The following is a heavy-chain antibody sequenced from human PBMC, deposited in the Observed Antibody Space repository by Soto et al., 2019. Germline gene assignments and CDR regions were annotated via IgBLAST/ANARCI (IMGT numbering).Heavy chain of an antibody. Sequence: GVSLRLSCAASGVTCSSYAMSWVRPAPGKGLEWVAVIPNTENKKYYADSVKGRFTISRDNSQNTLFLQMDSLMSEDTAMYYCARTAGGRVRGALDIWGQGTMVTVSS. CDR2: IPNTENKK. J-gene: IGHJ3*02. D-gene: IGHD6-13*01. CDR3: ARTAGGRVRGALDI. V-gene: IGHV3-30-3*01. CDR1: GVTCSSYA.